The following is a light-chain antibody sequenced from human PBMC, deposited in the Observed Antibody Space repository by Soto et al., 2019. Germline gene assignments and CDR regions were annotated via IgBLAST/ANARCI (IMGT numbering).Light chain of an antibody. CDR1: QSVSSN. CDR3: QEYNTWPWT. V-gene: IGKV3-15*01. CDR2: GAS. J-gene: IGKJ1*01. Sequence: EIVLTQPPATLSVSEGERATLSCRASQSVSSNLAWYQQKPGQAPRLLIYGASTRATGIPARFTGSGSGTEFILTITSLQSEDSAVYYCQEYNTWPWTFGQGTNVAIK.